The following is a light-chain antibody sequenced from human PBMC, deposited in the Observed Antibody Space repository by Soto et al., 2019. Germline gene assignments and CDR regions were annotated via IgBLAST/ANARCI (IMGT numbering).Light chain of an antibody. CDR1: QSIGNY. Sequence: DIQMTQSPSSLSASIGDRVTLTYRSSQSIGNYLNWYQQKPGKAPSLLIHSASTLQNGVPSRFSGSGSGTEFTFTISGLQPDDVATYYCQASYTTPLTFGQGTRLE. V-gene: IGKV1-39*01. CDR2: SAS. J-gene: IGKJ5*01. CDR3: QASYTTPLT.